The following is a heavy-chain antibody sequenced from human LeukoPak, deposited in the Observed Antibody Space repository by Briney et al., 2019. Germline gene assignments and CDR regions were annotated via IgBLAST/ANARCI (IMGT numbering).Heavy chain of an antibody. J-gene: IGHJ4*02. CDR2: ISSNGGST. CDR1: GFTFSTYA. CDR3: TKDLYTVTGDY. D-gene: IGHD4-11*01. V-gene: IGHV3-23*01. Sequence: GRSLRLSCAASGFTFSTYAMSWVRQAPGKGLEWVSLISSNGGSTHYADSVKGRFTISRDNSKNTLYLQMKSLRAEETAVYYCTKDLYTVTGDYWGQGTLVTVSS.